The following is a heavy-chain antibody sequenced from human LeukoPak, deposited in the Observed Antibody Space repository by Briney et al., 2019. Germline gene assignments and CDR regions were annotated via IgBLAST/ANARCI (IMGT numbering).Heavy chain of an antibody. D-gene: IGHD3-10*01. J-gene: IGHJ4*02. CDR2: ISGTSRTI. CDR3: AKDGWLESGRTPFYFDS. Sequence: GGSLRLSCVVSGFTFNKYSMNWVRQAPGKGLQWLSYISGTSRTIYYADSVKGRFAISRDNARNSLYLQMSSLRVEDTAVYYCAKDGWLESGRTPFYFDSWGQGTLVTVSS. V-gene: IGHV3-48*01. CDR1: GFTFNKYS.